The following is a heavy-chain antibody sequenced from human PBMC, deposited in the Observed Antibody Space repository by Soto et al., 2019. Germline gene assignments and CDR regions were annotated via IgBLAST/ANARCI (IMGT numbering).Heavy chain of an antibody. J-gene: IGHJ4*02. Sequence: GGSLRLSCAASGFTFSSYAMHWVRQAPGKGLEWVAVISYDRSNKYYADSVKGRFTISRDNSKNTLYLQVNSLRIEDTAVYYCARRLTTTVTAMGYWGQGTPVTVSS. D-gene: IGHD2-21*02. V-gene: IGHV3-30-3*01. CDR3: ARRLTTTVTAMGY. CDR2: ISYDRSNK. CDR1: GFTFSSYA.